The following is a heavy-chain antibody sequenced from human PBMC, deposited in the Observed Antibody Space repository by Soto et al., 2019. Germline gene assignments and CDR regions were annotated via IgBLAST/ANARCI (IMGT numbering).Heavy chain of an antibody. CDR3: AAGGGLPRYY. Sequence: QLQLQESGSGLVKPSQTLSLTCAGSGGSISSGGYAWSWIRQPPGKGLEWIGYIYHSGSTYYNPSRKSRVTLSVDRSKNQFSLKLRSVAAADTAVYYFAAGGGLPRYYWGQGTLVTVSS. V-gene: IGHV4-30-2*01. D-gene: IGHD5-12*01. CDR2: IYHSGST. CDR1: GGSISSGGYA. J-gene: IGHJ4*02.